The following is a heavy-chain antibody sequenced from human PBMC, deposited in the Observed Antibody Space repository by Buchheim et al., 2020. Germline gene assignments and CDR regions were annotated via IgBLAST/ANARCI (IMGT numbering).Heavy chain of an antibody. CDR1: GFTFSDYY. V-gene: IGHV3-11*01. CDR2: ISSSGSTI. Sequence: QVQLVESGGGLVKPGGSLRLSCAASGFTFSDYYMSWIRQAPGKGLEWVSYISSSGSTIYYADSVKGRFTISWDNAKNSLYLQMNSLRAEDTAVYYCARDLAFSTYYDFWSGYYNYYYGMDVWGQGTT. J-gene: IGHJ6*02. D-gene: IGHD3-3*01. CDR3: ARDLAFSTYYDFWSGYYNYYYGMDV.